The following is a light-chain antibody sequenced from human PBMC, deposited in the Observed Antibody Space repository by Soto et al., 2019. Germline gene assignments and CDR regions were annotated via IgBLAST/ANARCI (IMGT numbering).Light chain of an antibody. CDR3: SSYTSSNTLV. CDR1: SSDVGAYHY. J-gene: IGLJ2*01. CDR2: EGS. V-gene: IGLV2-14*01. Sequence: QSAPTQPASVSGSPGQSITISCTGTSSDVGAYHYVSRYQQHPGKAPKLMIFEGSDRPSGVSNRFSGSKSGNTASLTISGLQSEDEADYYCSSYTSSNTLVFGGGTKLTVL.